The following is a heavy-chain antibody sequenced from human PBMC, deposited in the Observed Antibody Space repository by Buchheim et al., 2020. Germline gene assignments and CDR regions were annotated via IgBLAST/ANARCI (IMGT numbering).Heavy chain of an antibody. J-gene: IGHJ4*02. Sequence: QVQLVESGGGVVQPGRSLRLSCAASGFSFSRYRMHRVRQAPGKGLEWVAITWSDGNRQYYADSVRGRFTISRDNSNNKVFLQMDSLRAEDTALYYCARGDASFDFDNWGQGTL. CDR3: ARGDASFDFDN. D-gene: IGHD5-24*01. CDR2: TWSDGNRQ. CDR1: GFSFSRYR. V-gene: IGHV3-33*01.